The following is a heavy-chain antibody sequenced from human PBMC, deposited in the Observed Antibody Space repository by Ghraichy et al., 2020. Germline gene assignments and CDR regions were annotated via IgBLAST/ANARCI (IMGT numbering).Heavy chain of an antibody. CDR2: IYPGNSDT. Sequence: GESLNISCKGSGYNFLSYWIGWVRQMPGKGLEWMGIIYPGNSDTRYSPSFEGQVIISVDKSINTAYLQWISLKASDTAMYYCATNHDFQGYFHNWGQGTLVTVSS. CDR1: GYNFLSYW. D-gene: IGHD2/OR15-2a*01. V-gene: IGHV5-51*01. J-gene: IGHJ1*01. CDR3: ATNHDFQGYFHN.